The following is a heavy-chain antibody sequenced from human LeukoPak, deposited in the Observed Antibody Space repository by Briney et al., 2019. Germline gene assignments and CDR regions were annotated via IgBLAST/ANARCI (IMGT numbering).Heavy chain of an antibody. V-gene: IGHV1-2*02. CDR2: INPNSGGT. CDR1: GYTFTCYY. J-gene: IGHJ4*02. CDR3: ARVKIPRQNYFDY. D-gene: IGHD2-2*02. Sequence: GASVKVSCKASGYTFTCYYMHWVRQAPGQGLEWMGWINPNSGGTNYAQKFQGRVTMTRDTSISTAYMELSRLRSDDTAVYYCARVKIPRQNYFDYWGQGTLVTVSS.